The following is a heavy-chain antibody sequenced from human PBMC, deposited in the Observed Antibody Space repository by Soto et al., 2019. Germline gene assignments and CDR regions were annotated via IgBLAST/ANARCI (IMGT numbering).Heavy chain of an antibody. J-gene: IGHJ4*02. Sequence: SETLSLTCSVSGDSINSDNYYWGWIRRPPGKGLEWIGSINYRGNTYYNPSLKSRVTISVDKSKNQFSLKLSSVTAADTAVYYCLLGELSLDPYWGQGTLVTVSS. CDR3: LLGELSLDPY. V-gene: IGHV4-39*07. D-gene: IGHD3-16*02. CDR2: INYRGNT. CDR1: GDSINSDNYY.